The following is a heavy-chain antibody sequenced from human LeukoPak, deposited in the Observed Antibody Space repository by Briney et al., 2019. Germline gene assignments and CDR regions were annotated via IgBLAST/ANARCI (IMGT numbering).Heavy chain of an antibody. CDR2: IYTSGST. CDR3: ARDQYYGSGSYPSWFDP. V-gene: IGHV4-4*07. J-gene: IGHJ5*02. Sequence: SETLSLTCTVSGGSISSYYWSWIRQPAGKGLEWIGRIYTSGSTNYNPSLKSRVTMSVDTSKNQFSLKLSSVTAADTAVYYCARDQYYGSGSYPSWFDPWGQGTLVTVSS. CDR1: GGSISSYY. D-gene: IGHD3-10*01.